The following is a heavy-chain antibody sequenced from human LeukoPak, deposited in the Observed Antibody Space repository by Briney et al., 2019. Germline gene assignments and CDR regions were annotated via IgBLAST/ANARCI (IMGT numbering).Heavy chain of an antibody. D-gene: IGHD6-19*01. CDR2: ISSNGGST. J-gene: IGHJ4*02. CDR1: GFTFSSYA. Sequence: GGSLRLSCSASGFTFSSYAMHWVRQAPGKGLEYVSAISSNGGSTYYADSVKGRFTISRDNSKNTLYLQMNSLRAEDTAVYYCAKGQWLVRGSFDYWGQGTLVTVSS. CDR3: AKGQWLVRGSFDY. V-gene: IGHV3-64*04.